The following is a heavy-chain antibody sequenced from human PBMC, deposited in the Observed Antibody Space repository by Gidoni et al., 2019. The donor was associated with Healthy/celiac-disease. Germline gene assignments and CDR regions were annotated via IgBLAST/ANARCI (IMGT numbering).Heavy chain of an antibody. Sequence: EVQLVESGGGLVQPGGSRRLSCAASGFTFSSHWMHWVRQAPGKGLVWVSRINSDGSSTSYADSVKGRFTISRDNAKNTLYLQMNSLRAEDTAVYYCARGGYSSSPWNYNWFDPWGQGTLVTVSS. CDR1: GFTFSSHW. D-gene: IGHD6-19*01. J-gene: IGHJ5*02. V-gene: IGHV3-74*01. CDR2: INSDGSST. CDR3: ARGGYSSSPWNYNWFDP.